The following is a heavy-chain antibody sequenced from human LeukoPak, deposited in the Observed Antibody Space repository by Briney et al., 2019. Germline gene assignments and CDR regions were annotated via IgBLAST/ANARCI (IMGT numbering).Heavy chain of an antibody. J-gene: IGHJ4*02. CDR1: GFTFTSSA. CDR2: IVVGSGNT. CDR3: AAGYCSSTSCYGEGYFDY. Sequence: SVKVSCKASGFTFTSSAVQWVRQGRGQRLEWIGWIVVGSGNTNYAQKFQERVTITRDMSTSTAYMELSSLRSEDTAVYYCAAGYCSSTSCYGEGYFDYWGQGTLVTVSS. D-gene: IGHD2-2*01. V-gene: IGHV1-58*01.